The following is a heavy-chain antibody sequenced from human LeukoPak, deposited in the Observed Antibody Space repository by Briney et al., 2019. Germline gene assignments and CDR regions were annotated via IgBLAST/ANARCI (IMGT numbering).Heavy chain of an antibody. CDR1: GFTFTTYV. Sequence: GGSLRLSCAASGFTFTTYVMMWVRQAPGKGLEWVSTISSDGDRTYYADSVKGRFTISRDNSKSTLYLQMNSLGAEDTAVYYCANSCNRRSDCWGQGTLVTVSS. D-gene: IGHD2/OR15-2a*01. J-gene: IGHJ4*02. CDR3: ANSCNRRSDC. CDR2: ISSDGDRT. V-gene: IGHV3-23*01.